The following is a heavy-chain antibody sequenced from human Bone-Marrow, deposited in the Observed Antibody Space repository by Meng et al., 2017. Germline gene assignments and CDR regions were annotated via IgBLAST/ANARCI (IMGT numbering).Heavy chain of an antibody. D-gene: IGHD3-9*01. Sequence: GGSLRLSCAASGFTFSSYWMSWVRQAPGKGLEWVANIKQDGSEKYYVDSVKGRFTISRDNAKNSLYLQMNSLRAEDTAVYYCAREGYFDWLFPNWYFDLWGRGTLVTVSS. CDR2: IKQDGSEK. CDR3: AREGYFDWLFPNWYFDL. J-gene: IGHJ2*01. V-gene: IGHV3-7*01. CDR1: GFTFSSYW.